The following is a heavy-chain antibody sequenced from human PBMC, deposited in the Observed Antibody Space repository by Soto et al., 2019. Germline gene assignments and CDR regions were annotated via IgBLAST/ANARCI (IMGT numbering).Heavy chain of an antibody. CDR3: ARSYSGGDAYFDY. J-gene: IGHJ4*02. Sequence: QLQLQESGSGLVKPSQTLSLTCAVSGGSISSGGYSWGWIRQPPGKGLEWIGYIYQSGSTYYNPSRRSRVTITADKSKNQFSLNLASVTAADTAVYYCARSYSGGDAYFDYWGQGTLVTVSS. CDR2: IYQSGST. CDR1: GGSISSGGYS. V-gene: IGHV4-30-2*01. D-gene: IGHD2-21*02.